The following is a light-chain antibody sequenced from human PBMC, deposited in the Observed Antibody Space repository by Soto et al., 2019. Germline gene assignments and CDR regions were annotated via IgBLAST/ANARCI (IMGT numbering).Light chain of an antibody. V-gene: IGKV3-20*01. Sequence: IVLTQSPGTLSLSPGERATLSCRASQSVRSSYLAWYQLRPGQAPRLLIHGSSSRASGIPDRFNGSGSGTDFTLTISRLEPEYFAEYYCQQYGTLWTFGQGTKVENK. CDR1: QSVRSSY. J-gene: IGKJ1*01. CDR3: QQYGTLWT. CDR2: GSS.